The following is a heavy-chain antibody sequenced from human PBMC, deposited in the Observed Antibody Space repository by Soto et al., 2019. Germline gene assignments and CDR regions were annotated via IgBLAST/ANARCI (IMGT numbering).Heavy chain of an antibody. CDR3: ARDRVGYGDYVDAFDI. D-gene: IGHD4-17*01. CDR1: GFTFSSYG. J-gene: IGHJ3*02. Sequence: QVPLVESGGGVVQPGRSLRLSCAASGFTFSSYGMHWVRQAPGKGLEWVAVIWYDGSNKYYADSVKGRFTISRDNSKNTLYLQMNSLRAEDTAVYYCARDRVGYGDYVDAFDIWGQGTMVTVSS. V-gene: IGHV3-33*01. CDR2: IWYDGSNK.